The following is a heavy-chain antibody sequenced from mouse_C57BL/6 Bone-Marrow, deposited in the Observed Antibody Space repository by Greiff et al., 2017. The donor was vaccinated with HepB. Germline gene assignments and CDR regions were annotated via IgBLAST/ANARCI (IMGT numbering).Heavy chain of an antibody. CDR3: TRDKMGLHVY. V-gene: IGHV5-9-1*02. CDR2: ISSGGDYI. Sequence: EVHLVESGEGLVKPGGSLKLSCAASGFTFSSYAMSWVRQTPEKRLEWVAYISSGGDYIYYADTVKGRFTISRDNARNTLYLQMSSLKSEDTAMYYCTRDKMGLHVYWGQGTLVTVSA. D-gene: IGHD2-4*01. J-gene: IGHJ3*01. CDR1: GFTFSSYA.